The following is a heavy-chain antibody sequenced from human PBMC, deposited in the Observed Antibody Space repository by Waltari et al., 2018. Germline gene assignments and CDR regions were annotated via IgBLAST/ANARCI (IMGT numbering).Heavy chain of an antibody. V-gene: IGHV4-38-2*01. Sequence: QVQLQESGPGLVKPSETLSLTCAVSGYSISSGYYWGWIRQPPGKGLEWIGSIYHSGSTYDNPSLEIQVTISIDTSKNQFSLKLSSVTAADTAVYYCAAPSVATISNAFDIWGQGTMVTVSS. J-gene: IGHJ3*02. CDR2: IYHSGST. CDR1: GYSISSGYY. CDR3: AAPSVATISNAFDI. D-gene: IGHD5-12*01.